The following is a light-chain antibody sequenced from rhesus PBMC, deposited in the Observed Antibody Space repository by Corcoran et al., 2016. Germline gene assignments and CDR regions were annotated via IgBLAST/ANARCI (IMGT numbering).Light chain of an antibody. CDR3: QQYNNSPYS. Sequence: DIQMTQSPSSLSASVGDRVTITCRASQGINNYLSWYQQKPGKAPKPLIYLASSLETGVPSRFSGSRSWTDYTPTISSLQPEDIATYYCQQYNNSPYSFGQGTKVEIK. J-gene: IGKJ2*01. CDR2: LAS. V-gene: IGKV1-66*01. CDR1: QGINNY.